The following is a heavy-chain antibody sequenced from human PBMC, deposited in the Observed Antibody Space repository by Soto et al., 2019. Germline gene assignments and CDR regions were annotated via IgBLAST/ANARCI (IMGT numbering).Heavy chain of an antibody. CDR1: GFTFSDYY. CDR2: SSNSGTFS. D-gene: IGHD6-19*01. V-gene: IGHV3-11*06. CDR3: ARAPSIAVAGTDY. Sequence: GGSLRLSCEGSGFTFSDYYISWIRQAPGKGLEWISYSSNSGTFSRYADSVKGRFSISRDNSKNTLYLQMNSLRAEDTAVYYCARAPSIAVAGTDYWGQGTLVTVSS. J-gene: IGHJ4*02.